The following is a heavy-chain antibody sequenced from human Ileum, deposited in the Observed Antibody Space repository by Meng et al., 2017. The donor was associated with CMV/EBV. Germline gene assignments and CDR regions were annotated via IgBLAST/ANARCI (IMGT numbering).Heavy chain of an antibody. V-gene: IGHV7-4-1*02. J-gene: IGHJ4*02. CDR2: IDTNTGNP. D-gene: IGHD1-26*01. Sequence: CKTSGYNFTSNNIIWVRQAPGQGPEWMGWIDTNTGNPTYAQGFTGRFVFSLDTSVKTAYLQISSLKAEDTAVYYCARDGLSGRYFDYWGQGTLVTVSS. CDR1: GYNFTSNN. CDR3: ARDGLSGRYFDY.